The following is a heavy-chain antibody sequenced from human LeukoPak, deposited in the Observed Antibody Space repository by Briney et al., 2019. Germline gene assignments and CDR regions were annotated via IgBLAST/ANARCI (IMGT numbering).Heavy chain of an antibody. J-gene: IGHJ4*02. CDR1: GFTFSSYE. D-gene: IGHD3-10*01. V-gene: IGHV3-48*03. CDR2: ISSSGSTI. Sequence: GGSLRLSCAASGFTFSSYEMNWVRQAPGKGLEWVSYISSSGSTIYYADSVKGRFTISRDNAKNSLYLQMNSLRAEDTAVYYCARSSLNRFGELLNLGFDYWGQGTLVTVSS. CDR3: ARSSLNRFGELLNLGFDY.